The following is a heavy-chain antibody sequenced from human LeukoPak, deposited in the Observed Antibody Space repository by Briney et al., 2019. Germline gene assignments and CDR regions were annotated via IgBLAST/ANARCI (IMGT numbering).Heavy chain of an antibody. V-gene: IGHV1-2*02. CDR2: INPNSGGT. CDR1: GYTFTGYY. J-gene: IGHJ5*02. CDR3: ARGPYSSGWYNWFDP. D-gene: IGHD6-19*01. Sequence: ASVKVSCKASGYTFTGYYMHWVRQAPGQGLEWMGWINPNSGGTNYAQKFQGRVTMTRDTSISTAYMELSRLRSDDTAVYYCARGPYSSGWYNWFDPGGQGTLVTVSS.